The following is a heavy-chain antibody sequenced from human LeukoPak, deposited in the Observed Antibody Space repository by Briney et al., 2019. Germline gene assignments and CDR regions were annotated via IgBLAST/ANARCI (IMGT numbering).Heavy chain of an antibody. D-gene: IGHD6-13*01. CDR1: GFTVSSNY. J-gene: IGHJ4*02. CDR2: IYSGGST. Sequence: GRSLRLSCAASGFTVSSNYMSWARQAPGKGLEWVSVIYSGGSTYYADSVKGRFTISRDNSKNTLYLQMNSLRAEDTAVYYCARDPSIAAAGNDYFDYWGQGTLVTVSS. V-gene: IGHV3-66*01. CDR3: ARDPSIAAAGNDYFDY.